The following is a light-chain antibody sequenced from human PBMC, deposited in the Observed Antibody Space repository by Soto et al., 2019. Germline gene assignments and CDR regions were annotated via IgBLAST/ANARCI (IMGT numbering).Light chain of an antibody. CDR1: SSNIGNNY. CDR3: GTWDSSLTAWV. V-gene: IGLV1-51*01. J-gene: IGLJ3*02. Sequence: QSALTQPPSVSAAPGQKVTISCSGNSSNIGNNYVSWYQQVPGTTPKLLIYDNNKRPSGIPDRFSGSRSGTSATLGITGLQTGDEADYYCGTWDSSLTAWVFGGGTKVTVL. CDR2: DNN.